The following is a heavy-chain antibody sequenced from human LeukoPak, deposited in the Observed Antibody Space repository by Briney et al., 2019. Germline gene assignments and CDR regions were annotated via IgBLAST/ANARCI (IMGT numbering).Heavy chain of an antibody. J-gene: IGHJ4*02. CDR3: ARGRFLYSSSSGYFDY. D-gene: IGHD6-6*01. CDR1: GYTFTSYD. Sequence: ASVKVSCKASGYTFTSYDINWVRQATGQGLEWMGWMNPSSGNTGYAQKSQGRVTMTRNTPISTAYMELSSLRSEDTAVYYCARGRFLYSSSSGYFDYWGQGTLVTVSS. CDR2: MNPSSGNT. V-gene: IGHV1-8*01.